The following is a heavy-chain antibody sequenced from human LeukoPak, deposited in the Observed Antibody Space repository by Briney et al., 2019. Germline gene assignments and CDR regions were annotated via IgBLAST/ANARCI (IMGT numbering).Heavy chain of an antibody. CDR1: GFPFSSYA. V-gene: IGHV3-23*01. J-gene: IGHJ4*02. Sequence: GGSLRLSCAASGFPFSSYAMSWVRQAPGKGLEWVSAISGSGGSTYYADSVKGRFTISRDNSKNTLYLQMNSLRAEDTAVYFCAKESSGWYGGWFDFWGQGTLVTVSS. CDR2: ISGSGGST. CDR3: AKESSGWYGGWFDF. D-gene: IGHD6-19*01.